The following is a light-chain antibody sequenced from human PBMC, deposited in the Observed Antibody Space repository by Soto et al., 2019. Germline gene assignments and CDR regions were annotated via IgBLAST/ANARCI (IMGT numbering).Light chain of an antibody. V-gene: IGKV3-20*01. CDR1: QSVSSSY. CDR2: GAS. J-gene: IGKJ1*01. CDR3: QQYGSSRWT. Sequence: ELVMTQSPGTLSLSPGARATLSCRASQSVSSSYLAWYQQKPGQAPRLFIYGASSRATGIAARFSGSGSGTDLTINISRLEPEDGAVYDCQQYGSSRWTFGQGTKVDIK.